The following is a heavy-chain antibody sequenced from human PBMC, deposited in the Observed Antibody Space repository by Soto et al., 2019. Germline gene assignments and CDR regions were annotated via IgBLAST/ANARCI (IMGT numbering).Heavy chain of an antibody. Sequence: GGSLRLSCAASGFTFSSYGMHWVRQAPGKGLEWVAVISYDGSNEYYADSVKGRFTISRDNSKNTPYLQMNTLRAEDTAVYYCAKLLLWFGELSYYFDYWGQGTLVTVSS. CDR1: GFTFSSYG. CDR2: ISYDGSNE. D-gene: IGHD3-10*01. V-gene: IGHV3-30*18. CDR3: AKLLLWFGELSYYFDY. J-gene: IGHJ4*02.